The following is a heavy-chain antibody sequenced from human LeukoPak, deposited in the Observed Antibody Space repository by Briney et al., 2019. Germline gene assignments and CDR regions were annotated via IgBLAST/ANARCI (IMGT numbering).Heavy chain of an antibody. CDR3: VSYY. Sequence: PGGSLTLSCAASGFTVSGKYMSWVRQAPGKGLEWVSITYGDGSTYYAESVKGRFTVSRDNSKSTLYLQMSSLRAEDTAVYYCVSYYWGQGPLVTVSS. J-gene: IGHJ4*02. CDR1: GFTVSGKY. CDR2: TYGDGST. V-gene: IGHV3-66*01.